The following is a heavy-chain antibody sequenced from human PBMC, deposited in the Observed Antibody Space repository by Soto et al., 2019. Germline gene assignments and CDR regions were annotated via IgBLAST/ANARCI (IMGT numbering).Heavy chain of an antibody. Sequence: LSLTCGVYGGPIRGYYWGWIRQSPGKGLEWIGDINDNGGTNYNPSLKSRVTTSLDTSKKQVSLMVSSVTAADTAVYYCARGRYSYKTIYYKFYYSALDVWGQGTTVTVSS. D-gene: IGHD3-10*01. CDR3: ARGRYSYKTIYYKFYYSALDV. CDR2: INDNGGT. V-gene: IGHV4-34*01. J-gene: IGHJ6*02. CDR1: GGPIRGYY.